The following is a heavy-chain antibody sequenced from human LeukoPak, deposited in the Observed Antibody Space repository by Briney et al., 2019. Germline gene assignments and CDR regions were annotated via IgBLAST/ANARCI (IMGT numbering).Heavy chain of an antibody. J-gene: IGHJ6*03. CDR3: TRGRDGYSLNYYYYMDV. CDR1: GFTFGEYV. CDR2: IRNKAYGGTT. V-gene: IGHV3-49*04. Sequence: GGSLRLSCTTSGFTFGEYVMSWVRQAPGEGLGWVGLIRNKAYGGTTQFAASVKGRFTISRDDSKSIAYLQMNSLKTEDTAVYYCTRGRDGYSLNYYYYMDVWGKGTTVTVSS. D-gene: IGHD5-24*01.